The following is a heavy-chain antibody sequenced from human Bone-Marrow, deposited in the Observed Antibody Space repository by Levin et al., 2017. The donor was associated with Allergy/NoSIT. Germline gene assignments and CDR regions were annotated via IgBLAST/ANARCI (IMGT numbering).Heavy chain of an antibody. CDR3: VNRRETGGVHVSSDDILC. V-gene: IGHV3-23*01. CDR2: ISAGGERT. J-gene: IGHJ4*02. D-gene: IGHD3-22*01. CDR1: GFTFSSYD. Sequence: GESLKISCAAFGFTFSSYDMTWVRQAPGKGLEWVAAISAGGERTYYTESVRGRFTISRDNSKFTVPLQMNSLRVEDTAVYYGVNRRETGGVHVSSDDILCWGRGTLVTVSS.